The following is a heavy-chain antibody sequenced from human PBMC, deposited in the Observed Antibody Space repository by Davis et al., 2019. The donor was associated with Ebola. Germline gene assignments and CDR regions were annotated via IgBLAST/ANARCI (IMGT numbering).Heavy chain of an antibody. CDR2: IKQDGSEK. CDR1: GLTFRSYW. J-gene: IGHJ5*02. Sequence: GGSLRLSCAASGLTFRSYWMSWVRQAPGKGLEWVANIKQDGSEKYYVDSVKGRFTISRDNAKNSLYLQMNSLRAEDTAVYYCARVLMGIAAAWGQGTLVTVSS. CDR3: ARVLMGIAAA. V-gene: IGHV3-7*01. D-gene: IGHD6-13*01.